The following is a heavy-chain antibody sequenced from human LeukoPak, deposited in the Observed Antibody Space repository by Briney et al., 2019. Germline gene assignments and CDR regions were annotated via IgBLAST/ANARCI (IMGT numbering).Heavy chain of an antibody. CDR3: TTGIRGD. CDR1: GFTFSSYG. CDR2: IASKTDGGTT. Sequence: GGSLRLSCAASGFTFSSYGTHWVRQAPGKGLEWVGRIASKTDGGTTDYAAPVKGRFTISRDDSKNTLFLQMNSLKTEDTAVYYCTTGIRGDCGQGTLVTVSS. J-gene: IGHJ4*02. V-gene: IGHV3-15*04.